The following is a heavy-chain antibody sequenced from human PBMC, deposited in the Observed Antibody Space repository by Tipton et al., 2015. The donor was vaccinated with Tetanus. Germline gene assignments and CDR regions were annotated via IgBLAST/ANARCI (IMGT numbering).Heavy chain of an antibody. CDR3: ARDIVSGHHVFDC. CDR2: ISSTTSYI. CDR1: GFVFSNYA. V-gene: IGHV3-21*01. D-gene: IGHD2-15*01. Sequence: GSLRLSCAVSGFVFSNYAMNWVRQAPGKGLEWVASISSTTSYIYYADSLKGRFTISRDNAKNSLYLQMNSVRAEDTAVYYCARDIVSGHHVFDCWGREPWSPSPQ. J-gene: IGHJ4*02.